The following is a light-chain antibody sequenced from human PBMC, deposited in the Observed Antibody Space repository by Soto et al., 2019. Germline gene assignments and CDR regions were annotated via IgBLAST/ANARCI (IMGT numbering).Light chain of an antibody. CDR2: DVS. Sequence: QSFLTQPASVSGSPGQSITISCTGTSSDIDAYNYVSWYQQHPGKAPKLMIYDVSNRPSGISNRFSGSKSGNTASLTISGLQAEDEADYYCGSYTTSSNYVFGTGTKVTVL. CDR1: SSDIDAYNY. CDR3: GSYTTSSNYV. J-gene: IGLJ1*01. V-gene: IGLV2-14*01.